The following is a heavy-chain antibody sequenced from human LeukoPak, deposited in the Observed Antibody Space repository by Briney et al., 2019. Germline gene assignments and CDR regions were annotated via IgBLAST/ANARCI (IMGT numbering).Heavy chain of an antibody. CDR1: GFSFSHYG. J-gene: IGHJ6*04. D-gene: IGHD4-11*01. CDR2: IRYNGHDK. V-gene: IGHV3-30*02. Sequence: PGGSLRLSCAASGFSFSHYGMLWLRQPPGKGLEWVAFIRYNGHDKYYADSVKGRFTISRDNSQKTLYLQMNLLRTEDTATYFCAKSATITATGPYYDFHMDVWGKGTTVTVSS. CDR3: AKSATITATGPYYDFHMDV.